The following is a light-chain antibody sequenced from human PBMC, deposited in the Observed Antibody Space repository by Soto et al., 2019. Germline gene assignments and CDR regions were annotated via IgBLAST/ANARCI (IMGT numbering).Light chain of an antibody. CDR2: GVS. Sequence: ELVMTQSPVTLSVSPGEGATLSCRASQSVTSNYLAWYQQKPGQAPRLLIYGVSSRATGIPDRFSGSGSGTDFTLTISRLEPEDFGVYYCQQYCKWPLTFGGGTKVEI. CDR3: QQYCKWPLT. J-gene: IGKJ4*01. V-gene: IGKV3-20*01. CDR1: QSVTSNY.